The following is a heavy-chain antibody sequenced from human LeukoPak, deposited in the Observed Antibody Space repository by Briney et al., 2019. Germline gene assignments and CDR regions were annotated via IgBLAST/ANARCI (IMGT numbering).Heavy chain of an antibody. CDR3: ARGRTKLRAWIDP. D-gene: IGHD4-17*01. CDR1: GGSFSGYY. Sequence: SETLSLTCAVCGGSFSGYYWSWIRQPPGKGLEWIGEINHSGSSNYNPSLKSRVTISRDTSKKQFSLKVNSVTAADTAMYYCARGRTKLRAWIDPWGQGTLVTVSS. J-gene: IGHJ5*02. CDR2: INHSGSS. V-gene: IGHV4-34*01.